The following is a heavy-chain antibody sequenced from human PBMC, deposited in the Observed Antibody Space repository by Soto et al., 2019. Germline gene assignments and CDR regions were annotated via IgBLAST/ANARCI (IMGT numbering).Heavy chain of an antibody. CDR2: ISYDGSEK. Sequence: SLRLSCAASGFTFSSYAMHWVRQAPGTGLEWVAVISYDGSEKYYVDSVKGRFTISRDNAKNSLYLQMNSLRAEDTAVYYCARGVATYYYDSSLGTTAFDIWGQGTMVTVSS. CDR1: GFTFSSYA. V-gene: IGHV3-30-3*01. J-gene: IGHJ3*02. D-gene: IGHD3-22*01. CDR3: ARGVATYYYDSSLGTTAFDI.